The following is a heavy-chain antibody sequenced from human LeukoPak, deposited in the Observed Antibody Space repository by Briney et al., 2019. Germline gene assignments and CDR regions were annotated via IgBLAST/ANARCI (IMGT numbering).Heavy chain of an antibody. V-gene: IGHV3-30*18. CDR1: GFTFNPYG. D-gene: IGHD1-26*01. CDR3: AKIYRYGSHFDDAFDL. CDR2: ISSDGTVV. J-gene: IGHJ3*01. Sequence: GGFLRLSCAASGFTFNPYGMHWVRQAPGKGLEWVAVISSDGTVVYYSESVKGRFTISRDNSKNTLYLQMDSLRFEDTAVYYCAKIYRYGSHFDDAFDLWGLGTMVTVSS.